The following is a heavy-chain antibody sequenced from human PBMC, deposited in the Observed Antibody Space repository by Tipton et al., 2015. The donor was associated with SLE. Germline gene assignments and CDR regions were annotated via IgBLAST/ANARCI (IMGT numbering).Heavy chain of an antibody. CDR2: IDWNSGSI. V-gene: IGHV3-9*01. J-gene: IGHJ4*02. Sequence: SLRLSCAASGFTFDSYAMHWVRQAPGKGLEWVSRIDWNSGSIAYAESVKGRFTISRDNAKNSLFLQMNSLRAEDTALYYCVKDSHYDGTGDYWRWGQGTLVAVSS. CDR1: GFTFDSYA. CDR3: VKDSHYDGTGDYWR. D-gene: IGHD3-9*01.